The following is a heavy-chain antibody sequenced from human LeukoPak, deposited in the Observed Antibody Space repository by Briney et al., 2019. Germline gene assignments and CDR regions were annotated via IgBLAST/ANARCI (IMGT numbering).Heavy chain of an antibody. D-gene: IGHD3-10*01. CDR2: ISAYNGNT. CDR3: ARVEVRGVSSGMDV. CDR1: GYTFTSYG. J-gene: IGHJ6*02. V-gene: IGHV1-18*01. Sequence: ASVKVSCKASGYTFTSYGISWVRQAPGQGLEWMGWISAYNGNTSYAQKPQGRVTMTTDTSTSTAYMELRSLRSDDTAVYYCARVEVRGVSSGMDVWGQGTTVTVSS.